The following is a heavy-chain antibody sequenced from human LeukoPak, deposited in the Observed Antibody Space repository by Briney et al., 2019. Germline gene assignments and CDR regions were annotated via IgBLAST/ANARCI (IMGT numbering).Heavy chain of an antibody. D-gene: IGHD1-26*01. CDR1: GFTFSGHA. J-gene: IGHJ4*02. CDR3: AKVLSGSQDY. Sequence: GGSLRLSCAASGFTFSGHAMSWVRQAPGKGLNWLTTITGGAENTYYADSVKGRFTISRDNSKNTVYLQMDSLRVEDTAVYYCAKVLSGSQDYWGQGTLVTVFS. CDR2: ITGGAENT. V-gene: IGHV3-23*01.